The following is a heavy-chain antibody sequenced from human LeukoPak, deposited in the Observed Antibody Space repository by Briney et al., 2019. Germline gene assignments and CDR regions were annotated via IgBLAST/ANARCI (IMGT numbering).Heavy chain of an antibody. CDR1: GGSISSYY. D-gene: IGHD1-26*01. V-gene: IGHV4-59*01. CDR2: IYYSGST. J-gene: IGHJ4*02. Sequence: SETLSLTCTASGGSISSYYWSWIRQPPGKGLEWIGYIYYSGSTNYNTSLKSRVTISVDTSKNQFSQKLSSVTAADTAVYYCAGSRDKKYYFDYWGQGTLVTVSS. CDR3: AGSRDKKYYFDY.